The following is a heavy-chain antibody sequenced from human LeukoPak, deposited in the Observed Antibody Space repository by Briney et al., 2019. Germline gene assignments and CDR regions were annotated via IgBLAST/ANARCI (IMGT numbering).Heavy chain of an antibody. J-gene: IGHJ4*02. CDR2: IYPGDSDT. CDR3: ARRATMVRGIINPSDY. V-gene: IGHV5-51*01. CDR1: GYSFTTYW. D-gene: IGHD3-10*01. Sequence: GESLKISCQGSGYSFTTYWIGWVRQMPGKGLEWMGIIYPGDSDTRYSTSFQGQVTISADKSISTAYLQWSSLKASDTAMYYCARRATMVRGIINPSDYWGQGTLVTVSS.